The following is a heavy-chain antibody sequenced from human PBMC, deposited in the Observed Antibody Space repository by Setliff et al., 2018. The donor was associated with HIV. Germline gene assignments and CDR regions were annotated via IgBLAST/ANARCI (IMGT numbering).Heavy chain of an antibody. CDR3: ARSLLEWLLFPLHDVFDI. Sequence: LSLTCAVYGGSFSGYYWSWIRQPPGKGLEWIGHIHTSGSTKYNPSLKSRVTISADTSKNQFSLNLSSVTAAETAVYYCARSLLEWLLFPLHDVFDIWGQGTVVTVSS. CDR2: IHTSGST. V-gene: IGHV4-4*08. D-gene: IGHD3-3*01. CDR1: GGSFSGYY. J-gene: IGHJ3*02.